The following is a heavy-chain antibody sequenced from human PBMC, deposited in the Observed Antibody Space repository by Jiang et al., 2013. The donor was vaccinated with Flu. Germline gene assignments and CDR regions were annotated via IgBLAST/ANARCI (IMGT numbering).Heavy chain of an antibody. Sequence: LLKPSETLSLTCAVYGGSFSGYYWSWIRQPPGKGLEWIGEINHSGSTNYNPSLKSRVTISVDTSKNQFSLKLSSVTAADTAVYYCARGPSLLGLSTSLAPDYWGQGTLVTVSS. CDR2: INHSGST. CDR1: GGSFSGYY. V-gene: IGHV4-34*01. D-gene: IGHD3-16*01. J-gene: IGHJ4*02. CDR3: ARGPSLLGLSTSLAPDY.